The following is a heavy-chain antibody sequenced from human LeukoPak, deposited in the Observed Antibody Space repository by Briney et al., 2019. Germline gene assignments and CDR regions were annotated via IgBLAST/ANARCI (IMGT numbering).Heavy chain of an antibody. CDR2: IYYSGST. J-gene: IGHJ4*02. Sequence: SQTLSLTCTVSGGFISNYYWSWIRQPPGKGLEWIGHIYYSGSTNYNPSLKSRVTISVDTSKIQFSLELNSVTAADTAVYYCARGSSLSIYYFDFWGQGTLVTVSS. CDR1: GGFISNYY. V-gene: IGHV4-59*01. CDR3: ARGSSLSIYYFDF. D-gene: IGHD6-6*01.